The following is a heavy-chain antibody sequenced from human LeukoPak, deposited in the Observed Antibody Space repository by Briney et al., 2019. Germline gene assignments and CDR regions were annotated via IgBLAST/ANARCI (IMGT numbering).Heavy chain of an antibody. V-gene: IGHV4-59*01. J-gene: IGHJ5*02. D-gene: IGHD3-22*01. CDR1: GGSISSYY. CDR2: IYYSGST. Sequence: SETLSLTCTVSGGSISSYYWSWIRQPPGKGLEWIGYIYYSGSTNYNPSLKSRVTISVDTSKNQFSLKLSSVTAADTAVYYCARDISFGSYYDSRRWFDPWGQGTLVTVSS. CDR3: ARDISFGSYYDSRRWFDP.